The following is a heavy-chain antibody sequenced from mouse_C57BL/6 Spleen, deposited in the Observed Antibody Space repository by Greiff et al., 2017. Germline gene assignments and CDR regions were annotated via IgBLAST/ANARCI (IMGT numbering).Heavy chain of an antibody. CDR3: ARAGGYYFDY. CDR1: GYAFSSYW. V-gene: IGHV1-80*01. Sequence: VMLVESGAELVKPGASVKISCKASGYAFSSYWMNWVKQRPGKGLEWIGQIYPGDGDTNYNGKFKGKATLTADKSSSTAYMQLSSLTSEDSAVYFCARAGGYYFDYWGQGTTLTVSS. D-gene: IGHD3-1*01. CDR2: IYPGDGDT. J-gene: IGHJ2*01.